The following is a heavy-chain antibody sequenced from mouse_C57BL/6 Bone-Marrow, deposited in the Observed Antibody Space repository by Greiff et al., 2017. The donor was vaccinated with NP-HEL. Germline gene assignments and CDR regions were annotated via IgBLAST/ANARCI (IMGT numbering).Heavy chain of an antibody. J-gene: IGHJ4*01. CDR2: ISSGSSTI. V-gene: IGHV5-17*01. CDR1: GFTFSDYG. D-gene: IGHD3-1*01. Sequence: EVMLVESGGGLVQPGGSLKLSCAASGFTFSDYGMAWVRQAPRKGPEWVAFISSGSSTIYYADTVKGRFTISRDNAKNTLFLQMTSLRSEDTAMYYCARGPRKDYWGQGTSVTVSS. CDR3: ARGPRKDY.